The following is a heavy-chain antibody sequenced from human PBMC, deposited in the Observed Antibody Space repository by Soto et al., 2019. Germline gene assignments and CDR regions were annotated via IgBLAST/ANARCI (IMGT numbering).Heavy chain of an antibody. CDR1: GDSISRGGYY. D-gene: IGHD2-21*01. J-gene: IGHJ5*02. CDR3: ARDGAGAYGLGWFDP. CDR2: IYHSGST. V-gene: IGHV4-31*03. Sequence: QVQLQESGPGLVKPSQTLSLTCTVSGDSISRGGYYWNWIRQHPRKGLEWIGYIYHSGSTNYNPSPRIRAPXPXSXSXXQLSLELSSVTAADTAIYYCARDGAGAYGLGWFDPWGQGILVTVSS.